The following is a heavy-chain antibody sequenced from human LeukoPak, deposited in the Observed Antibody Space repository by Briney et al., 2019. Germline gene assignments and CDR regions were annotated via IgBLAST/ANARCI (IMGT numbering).Heavy chain of an antibody. V-gene: IGHV4-61*02. J-gene: IGHJ4*02. D-gene: IGHD5-24*01. CDR2: IYTRGST. Sequence: SETLSLTCTVSGGSISSGSYYWSWIRQPAGKGLEWIGRIYTRGSTNYNPSLKSRVTISVDTSKNQFSLKLSSVTAADTAVYYCASTSRLSRLTMATTPNFDYWGQGTLVTVSS. CDR1: GGSISSGSYY. CDR3: ASTSRLSRLTMATTPNFDY.